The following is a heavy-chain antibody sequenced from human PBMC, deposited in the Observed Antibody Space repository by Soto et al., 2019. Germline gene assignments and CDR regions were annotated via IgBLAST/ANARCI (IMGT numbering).Heavy chain of an antibody. V-gene: IGHV1-58*01. CDR1: GFTFSSSA. J-gene: IGHJ4*02. D-gene: IGHD1-26*01. CDR3: AADVGGYISGFVSH. Sequence: QMQLVQSGPEVKKPGTSVKVPCKTSGFTFSSSAVHWVRQARGHRLQWIGWIDVGSANANYAQMLEEIVTFSRDMSTSIAYMELSSLRAEAAAFYYCAADVGGYISGFVSHWGPGTLVTVSS. CDR2: IDVGSANA.